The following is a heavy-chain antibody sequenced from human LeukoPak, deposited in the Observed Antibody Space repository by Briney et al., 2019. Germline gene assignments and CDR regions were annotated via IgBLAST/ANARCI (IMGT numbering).Heavy chain of an antibody. J-gene: IGHJ5*02. CDR1: GGSISSYY. CDR3: ARRPGSYGSGSYYNNWFDP. CDR2: IYYSGST. V-gene: IGHV4-59*08. D-gene: IGHD3-10*01. Sequence: SETLSLTCTVSGGSISSYYWSWIRQPPGKGLEWIGYIYYSGSTNYNPSLKSRVTISVDTSKNQFSLKLSSVTAADTAVYYCARRPGSYGSGSYYNNWFDPWGQGTLVTVSS.